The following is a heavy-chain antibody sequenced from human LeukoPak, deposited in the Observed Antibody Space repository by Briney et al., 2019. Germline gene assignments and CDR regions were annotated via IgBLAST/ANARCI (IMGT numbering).Heavy chain of an antibody. Sequence: ASVKVSCKASGYTFTSYGISWVRQAPGHGLEWMGWISAYNGNTNYAQKLQGRVTMTTDTSTSTAYMELRSLRSDDTAVYYCARIRAFGGVIANYYDSSGYPLDFDYWGQGTLVTVSS. V-gene: IGHV1-18*01. CDR2: ISAYNGNT. CDR3: ARIRAFGGVIANYYDSSGYPLDFDY. J-gene: IGHJ4*02. CDR1: GYTFTSYG. D-gene: IGHD3-22*01.